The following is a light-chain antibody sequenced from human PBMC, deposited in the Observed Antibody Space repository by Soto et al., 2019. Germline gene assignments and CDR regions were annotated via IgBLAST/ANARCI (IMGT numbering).Light chain of an antibody. CDR3: QQYKNWPTIT. J-gene: IGKJ5*01. CDR1: QSVASK. Sequence: MAVTQSPATLSLSPGERATLSCRASQSVASKLAWYQQKPGQTPRLLIYAASTRATGIPARFSGIGSGTEFTLTISSLQSEDFAVYYCQQYKNWPTITFGQGARLEIK. CDR2: AAS. V-gene: IGKV3-15*01.